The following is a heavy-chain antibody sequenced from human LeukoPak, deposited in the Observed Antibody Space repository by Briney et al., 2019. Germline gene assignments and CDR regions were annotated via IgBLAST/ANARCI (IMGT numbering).Heavy chain of an antibody. J-gene: IGHJ4*02. V-gene: IGHV3-15*01. CDR3: ATYPVTTPYYFEY. CDR2: IKSKTGGGTT. CDR1: GFTFSNAW. Sequence: GGSLRLSCAASGFTFSNAWMSWVRQAPGKGLEWVGRIKSKTGGGTTDYAAPVKGRFTISRDDSKNTLHLQMNSLKTEDTAVYYCATYPVTTPYYFEYWGQGTLVTVSS. D-gene: IGHD4-17*01.